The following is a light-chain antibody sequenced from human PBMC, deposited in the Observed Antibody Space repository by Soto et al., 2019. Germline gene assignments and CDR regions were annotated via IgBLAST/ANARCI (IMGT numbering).Light chain of an antibody. V-gene: IGKV3-15*01. CDR2: FAS. J-gene: IGKJ5*01. Sequence: EIVMTQSPGTLSVSPGERATLSCRASQNIITNLAWYQQKPGQAPRLLIFFASTRVTGIPARFSGSGSGTEFTLTISSLQSEDFAVYYCHQYGSAPPITFGQGTRLEI. CDR1: QNIITN. CDR3: HQYGSAPPIT.